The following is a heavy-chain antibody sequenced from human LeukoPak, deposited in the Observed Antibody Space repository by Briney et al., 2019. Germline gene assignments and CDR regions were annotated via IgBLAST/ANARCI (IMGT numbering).Heavy chain of an antibody. V-gene: IGHV4-34*01. D-gene: IGHD6-13*01. CDR2: FNDSGST. J-gene: IGHJ4*02. CDR3: AGSSSWPSD. Sequence: PSETLSLTCAVYGGSFSGSYWSSIPAPPGEGVGWIGEFNDSGSTNYNTSPKSRVTLPLDTSKHQFSLMRSSVACAVTAVYYFAGSSSWPSDWGQGTLVTVSS. CDR1: GGSFSGSY.